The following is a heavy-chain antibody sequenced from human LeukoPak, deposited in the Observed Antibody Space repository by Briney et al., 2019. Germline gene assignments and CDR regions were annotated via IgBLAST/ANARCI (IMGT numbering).Heavy chain of an antibody. CDR1: GYTFTGYY. D-gene: IGHD3-3*01. V-gene: IGHV1-2*02. Sequence: ASVKVSCKASGYTFTGYYMHWVRQVPGQGLEWMGWINPNSGGTNYAQKFQGRVTMTRDTSISTAYMELSRLRSDDTAVYYCARDPLLAIFGVVTTYMDVWGKGTTVTVSS. J-gene: IGHJ6*03. CDR2: INPNSGGT. CDR3: ARDPLLAIFGVVTTYMDV.